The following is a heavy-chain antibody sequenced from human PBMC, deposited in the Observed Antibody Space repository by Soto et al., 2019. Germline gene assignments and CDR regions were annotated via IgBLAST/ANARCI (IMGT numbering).Heavy chain of an antibody. CDR3: ARGRGAARLLTKAPKNWFDP. Sequence: ASVKVSCKASGYTFTSYGINWVRQATGQGLEWMGWMNPNSGNTGYAQKFQGRVTMTRNTSISTAYMELSSLRSEDTAVYYCARGRGAARLLTKAPKNWFDPWGQGTLVTVSS. CDR2: MNPNSGNT. J-gene: IGHJ5*02. D-gene: IGHD6-6*01. CDR1: GYTFTSYG. V-gene: IGHV1-8*01.